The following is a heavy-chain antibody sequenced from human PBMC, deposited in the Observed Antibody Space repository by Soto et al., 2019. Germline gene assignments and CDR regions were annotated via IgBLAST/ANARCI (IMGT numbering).Heavy chain of an antibody. D-gene: IGHD3-9*01. CDR2: INAGNGNT. V-gene: IGHV1-3*01. Sequence: QVQLVQSGAEVKKPGASVKVSCKASGYTFTSYAMHWVRQAPGQRLEWMGWINAGNGNTKYSQKFQGRVTITRDTSASTAYMELSSLRSEDTAVYYCARYYDILTGLDPVGQGTLVTVSS. CDR3: ARYYDILTGLDP. J-gene: IGHJ5*02. CDR1: GYTFTSYA.